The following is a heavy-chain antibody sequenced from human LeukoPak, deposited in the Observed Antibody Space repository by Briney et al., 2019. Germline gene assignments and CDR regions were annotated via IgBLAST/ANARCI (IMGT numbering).Heavy chain of an antibody. D-gene: IGHD6-19*01. CDR1: GFTFSSYG. Sequence: GGSLRLSCAASGFTFSSYGMHWVRQAPGKGLEWVAFIRYDGSNKYYADSVKGRFTISRDNSKNTLYLQMNSLRAEDTAVYYCAKDLNSSGWYLGSNYFDYWGQGTLVTVSS. V-gene: IGHV3-30*02. CDR2: IRYDGSNK. J-gene: IGHJ4*02. CDR3: AKDLNSSGWYLGSNYFDY.